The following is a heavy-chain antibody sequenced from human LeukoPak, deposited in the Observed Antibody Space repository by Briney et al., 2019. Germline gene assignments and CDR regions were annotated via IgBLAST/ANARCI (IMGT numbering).Heavy chain of an antibody. Sequence: PGGSLRLFCAASGFTFSDHYMDWVRQAPGKGLDWVGRIRNKANSYTTEYAASVKGRFTISRDDSKNSLYLQMNSLKIEDTAVYYCAKAHPRSRFDSWGQGTLVTVSS. D-gene: IGHD2-15*01. CDR3: AKAHPRSRFDS. CDR2: IRNKANSYTT. J-gene: IGHJ4*02. CDR1: GFTFSDHY. V-gene: IGHV3-72*01.